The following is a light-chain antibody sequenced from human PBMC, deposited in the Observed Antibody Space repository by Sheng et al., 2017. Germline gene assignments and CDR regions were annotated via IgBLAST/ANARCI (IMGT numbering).Light chain of an antibody. J-gene: IGLJ2*01. CDR3: SSCTSSNFPV. CDR2: DVS. V-gene: IGLV2-14*03. CDR1: SSDISDYNC. Sequence: QSALTQPASVSGSPGQSITISCTGSSSDISDYNCVSWYQQHPGKAPKLMISDVSNRPSGVSNRFSGSKSGNTASLTISALQAEDEADYSCSSCTSSNFPVFGGGTRLTVL.